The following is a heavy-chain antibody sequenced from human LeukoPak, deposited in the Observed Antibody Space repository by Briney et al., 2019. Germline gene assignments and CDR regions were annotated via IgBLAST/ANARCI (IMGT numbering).Heavy chain of an antibody. CDR2: ISAYNGNT. V-gene: IGHV1-18*01. J-gene: IGHJ4*02. Sequence: ASVKVSCKASGYTFTSYGISWVRQAPGQGLEWMGWISAYNGNTNYAQKLQGRVTMTTDTSTSTAYMELRSLRSDDTAVYYCAVSGYSYGEGYYFDYWGQGTLVTVSS. CDR3: AVSGYSYGEGYYFDY. CDR1: GYTFTSYG. D-gene: IGHD5-18*01.